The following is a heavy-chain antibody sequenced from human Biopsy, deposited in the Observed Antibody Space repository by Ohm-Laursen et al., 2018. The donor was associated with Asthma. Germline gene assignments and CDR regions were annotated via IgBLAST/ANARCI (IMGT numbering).Heavy chain of an antibody. Sequence: SLRLSCTASGFNFHNYGMNWVRRAPGRGLEWVAQILFDGRKINYPDSVKGRFTISRDNSKNMVYLQMNSLRPEDTAVYYCAKDRVAGRSYYFDYWGQGSLVSVSP. CDR2: ILFDGRKI. D-gene: IGHD6-13*01. CDR1: GFNFHNYG. V-gene: IGHV3-30*18. J-gene: IGHJ4*02. CDR3: AKDRVAGRSYYFDY.